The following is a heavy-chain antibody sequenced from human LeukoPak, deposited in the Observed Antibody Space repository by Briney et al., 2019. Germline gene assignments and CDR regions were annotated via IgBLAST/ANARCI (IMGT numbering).Heavy chain of an antibody. CDR1: GFTFSRYS. D-gene: IGHD2-21*02. Sequence: GGSLRLSCSASGFTFSRYSMDWVRQAPGKGLEYVSGISGNADSTFYARSVKGRFTISRDNFENTLYLQMDSLRPEDMGLFYCARRVTYPGDYDYWGQGTLVTVSA. CDR2: ISGNADST. CDR3: ARRVTYPGDYDY. J-gene: IGHJ4*02. V-gene: IGHV3-64*01.